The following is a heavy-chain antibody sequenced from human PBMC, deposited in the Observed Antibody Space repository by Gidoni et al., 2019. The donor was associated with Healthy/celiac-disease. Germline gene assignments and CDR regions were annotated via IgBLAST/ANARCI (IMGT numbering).Heavy chain of an antibody. Sequence: EVQLVESGGGLVKPGGSLRLSCAASGFTFSSYSMNWVRQAPGKGLEWVSSISSSSSYIYYADSVKGRFTISRDNAKNSLYLQMNSLRAEDTAVYYCARDFGDYDSGVAFDIWGQGTMVTVSS. D-gene: IGHD3-22*01. CDR3: ARDFGDYDSGVAFDI. V-gene: IGHV3-21*01. CDR1: GFTFSSYS. J-gene: IGHJ3*02. CDR2: ISSSSSYI.